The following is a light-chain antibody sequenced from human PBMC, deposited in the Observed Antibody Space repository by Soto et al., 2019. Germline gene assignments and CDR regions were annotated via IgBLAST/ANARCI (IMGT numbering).Light chain of an antibody. V-gene: IGKV3-11*01. CDR2: DSF. CDR1: QSVGTY. Sequence: EIVLTQSPATLSLSPGERATLSCRASQSVGTYFAWYQQKPGQAPRLLIYDSFNRATGIPARFSGGGSGADFTLTISSLELEDFAVYYCQQRSDWPSTFGGGTKVEIK. J-gene: IGKJ4*01. CDR3: QQRSDWPST.